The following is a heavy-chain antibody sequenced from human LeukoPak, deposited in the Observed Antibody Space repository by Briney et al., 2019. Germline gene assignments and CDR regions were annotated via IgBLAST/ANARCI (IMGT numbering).Heavy chain of an antibody. D-gene: IGHD6-25*01. CDR1: GFSFSYHW. CDR2: IKPDGSEK. CDR3: LASGGY. J-gene: IGHJ4*02. V-gene: IGHV3-7*01. Sequence: GGSLRLSCAASGFSFSYHWMNWVRQAPGKGLEWVANIKPDGSEKFYVDSVKSRFTISRDNAKNSVSLQMNSLRAEGTAVYYCLASGGYWGQGTLVTVSS.